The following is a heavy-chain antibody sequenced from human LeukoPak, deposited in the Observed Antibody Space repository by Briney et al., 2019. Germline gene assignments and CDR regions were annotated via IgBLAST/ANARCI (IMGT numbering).Heavy chain of an antibody. J-gene: IGHJ5*02. CDR1: GGSFSGYY. Sequence: SETLSLTCAVYGGSFSGYYWSWIRQPPGKGLEWIGEINHSGRTNYNPSLKSRVTISVATSKNQFSLKLSSVTAADTAVYYCARRNSITIFGVLIEGWFDPWGQGTLVTVSS. CDR2: INHSGRT. D-gene: IGHD3-3*01. V-gene: IGHV4-34*01. CDR3: ARRNSITIFGVLIEGWFDP.